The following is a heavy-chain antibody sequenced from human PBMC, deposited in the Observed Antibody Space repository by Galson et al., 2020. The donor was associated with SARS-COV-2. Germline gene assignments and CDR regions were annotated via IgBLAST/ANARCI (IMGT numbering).Heavy chain of an antibody. J-gene: IGHJ4*02. D-gene: IGHD1-7*01. CDR3: ARAIRDNWNYALGF. V-gene: IGHV1-69*13. CDR1: GGTFRTFA. CDR2: IIPVFGTA. Sequence: SVKVSCKTSGGTFRTFAVSWVRQAPGQGLEWVGGIIPVFGTATSAQKFQARVTITADDSTNTVYMELSNLTSDDTAIYYCARAIRDNWNYALGFWGQGTLVAVTS.